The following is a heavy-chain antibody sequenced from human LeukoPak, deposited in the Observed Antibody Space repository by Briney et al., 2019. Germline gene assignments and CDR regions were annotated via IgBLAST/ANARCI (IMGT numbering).Heavy chain of an antibody. CDR3: AREKILTTYSAFDF. V-gene: IGHV3-21*01. CDR1: GFSFSTYA. CDR2: ISTTSSYI. Sequence: GGSLRLSCAASGFSFSTYAISWVRQAPGKGLEWVSCISTTSSYIFYADSVRGRFTISRDNAKNSLYLHMNSLRAEDTAVYYCAREKILTTYSAFDFWGQGTLVTVSS. D-gene: IGHD3-9*01. J-gene: IGHJ3*01.